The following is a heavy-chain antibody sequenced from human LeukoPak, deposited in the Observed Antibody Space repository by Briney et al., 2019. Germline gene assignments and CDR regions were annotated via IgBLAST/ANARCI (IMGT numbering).Heavy chain of an antibody. CDR2: INPNSGGT. CDR3: ARDQHIVVVPAAIGYYYYYMDV. CDR1: GYTFTGYY. J-gene: IGHJ6*03. V-gene: IGHV1-2*02. D-gene: IGHD2-2*02. Sequence: ASVKVSCKASGYTFTGYYMHWVRQAPAQGLEWMGWINPNSGGTNYAQKFQGRVTMTRDTSISTAYMELSRLRSDDTAVYYCARDQHIVVVPAAIGYYYYYMDVWGKGTTVTVSS.